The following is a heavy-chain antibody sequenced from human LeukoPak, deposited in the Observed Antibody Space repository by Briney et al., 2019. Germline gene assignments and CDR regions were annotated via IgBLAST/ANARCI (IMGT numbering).Heavy chain of an antibody. V-gene: IGHV4-31*11. CDR1: GGSISSGGYY. Sequence: TLSLTCAVSGGSISSGGYYWRWIRQHPGKGLEWIGYIYYSGSTYYNPSLKSRVTISVDTSKNQFSLKLSSVTAADTAVYYCARAENYYDSSGYPTSWGQGTLVTVSS. D-gene: IGHD3-22*01. J-gene: IGHJ4*02. CDR2: IYYSGST. CDR3: ARAENYYDSSGYPTS.